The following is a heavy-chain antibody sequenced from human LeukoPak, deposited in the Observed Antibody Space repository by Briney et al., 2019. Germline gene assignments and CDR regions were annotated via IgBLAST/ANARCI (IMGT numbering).Heavy chain of an antibody. CDR2: INSDGSST. D-gene: IGHD2-8*01. CDR3: ARDRGMVGQFDP. Sequence: GSLRLSCAASGFTFSSYWMHWVRQAPGKGLVWVSRINSDGSSTSYADSVKGRFTISRDNAKNTLYLQMNSLRAEDTAVYYCARDRGMVGQFDPWGQGTLVTVSS. V-gene: IGHV3-74*01. CDR1: GFTFSSYW. J-gene: IGHJ5*02.